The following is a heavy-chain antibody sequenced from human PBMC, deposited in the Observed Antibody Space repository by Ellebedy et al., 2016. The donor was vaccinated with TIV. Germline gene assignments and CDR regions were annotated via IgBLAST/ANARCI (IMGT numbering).Heavy chain of an antibody. Sequence: GESLKISCAASGFSFSAYGMHWVRQAPGQGLECVTFIEYDGSRDDYADSVKGRFTISRDDSKNTLYLQMNSLRGEDTAVYYCARKNSSWSADYWGQGTLVTVSS. V-gene: IGHV3-30*02. CDR2: IEYDGSRD. CDR1: GFSFSAYG. J-gene: IGHJ4*02. D-gene: IGHD5-18*01. CDR3: ARKNSSWSADY.